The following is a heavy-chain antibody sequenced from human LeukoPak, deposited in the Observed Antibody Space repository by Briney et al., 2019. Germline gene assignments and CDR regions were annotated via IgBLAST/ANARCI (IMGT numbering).Heavy chain of an antibody. CDR2: IYSVVTT. CDR1: GGSINNYY. CDR3: ARDPNSAL. V-gene: IGHV4-4*07. Sequence: PSEALSLTCTVSGGSINNYYWSWIRQPAGKGLEWIGRIYSVVTTNYNPSLKSRVTMSLDTSKNQFSLKMTSVTAADTAVYYCARDPNSALWGQGTLVTVSS. J-gene: IGHJ4*02. D-gene: IGHD4-23*01.